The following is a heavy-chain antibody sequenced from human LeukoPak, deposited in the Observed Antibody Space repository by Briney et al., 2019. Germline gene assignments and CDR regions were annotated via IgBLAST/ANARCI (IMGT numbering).Heavy chain of an antibody. Sequence: XSXXXXGFTXXXYAMSWVRQAPGKGLEWVSAISGSGGSTYYADSVKGRFTISRDNSKNTLYLQMNSLGAEDTAVYYCAKDFHYYDSPFDYWGQGTLVTVSS. J-gene: IGHJ4*02. V-gene: IGHV3-23*01. CDR2: ISGSGGST. D-gene: IGHD3-22*01. CDR3: AKDFHYYDSPFDY. CDR1: GFTXXXYA.